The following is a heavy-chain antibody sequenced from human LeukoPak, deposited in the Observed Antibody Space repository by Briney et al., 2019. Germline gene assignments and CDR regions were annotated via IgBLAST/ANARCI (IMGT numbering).Heavy chain of an antibody. J-gene: IGHJ4*02. CDR1: NFSISSGYY. D-gene: IGHD3-22*01. Sequence: PSETLSLTCNVSNFSISSGYYWGWIRKPQGKGLEWIGSVYHSGSTYYNPSLKSRVTISVDTSKNQFSLKLKSVTAADTAVYYCERDKDYYDSSGYLYWGQRILVTVSS. CDR2: VYHSGST. V-gene: IGHV4-38-2*02. CDR3: ERDKDYYDSSGYLY.